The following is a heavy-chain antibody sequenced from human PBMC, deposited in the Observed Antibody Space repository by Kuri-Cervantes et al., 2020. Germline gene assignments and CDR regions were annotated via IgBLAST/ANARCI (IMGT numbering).Heavy chain of an antibody. V-gene: IGHV1-69*06. D-gene: IGHD6-13*01. Sequence: SVKVSCKASGGTFSSYAISRLRQDPGHGLEWMGGIIPIFTTANYAQKFQGRVTITADKSTSTAYMELSSLRSEDTAAYYCASVSVAGTGNWFDPWGQGTLVTVSS. CDR2: IIPIFTTA. J-gene: IGHJ5*02. CDR3: ASVSVAGTGNWFDP. CDR1: GGTFSSYA.